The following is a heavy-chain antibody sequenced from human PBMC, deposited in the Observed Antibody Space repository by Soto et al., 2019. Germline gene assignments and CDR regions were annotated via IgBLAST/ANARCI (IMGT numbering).Heavy chain of an antibody. Sequence: GGSLRLSCAASGFTFTTAWINWVRQAPGKGLEWVSLIGESGTPTYYADSVKGRFTISRDNSGNTLFLEMYSLRAEDTAVYYCATDSSSWFFDYWGQGTLVTVSS. CDR2: IGESGTPT. D-gene: IGHD6-13*01. J-gene: IGHJ4*02. V-gene: IGHV3-23*01. CDR1: GFTFTTAW. CDR3: ATDSSSWFFDY.